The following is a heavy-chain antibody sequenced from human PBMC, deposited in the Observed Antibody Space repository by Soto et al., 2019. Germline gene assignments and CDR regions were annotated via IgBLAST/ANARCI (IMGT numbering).Heavy chain of an antibody. J-gene: IGHJ4*02. CDR3: ARDPTGGYFHYDY. D-gene: IGHD1-26*01. CDR1: EFSLRDYG. CDR2: VSDDGSEQ. Sequence: QVQLVESGGGVVQPGRSLRLSCAASEFSLRDYGMHWVRQAPGKGLEYVAAVSDDGSEQYYADSVRGRFTISRDNSKNTVYLQLDSLPTGDTAVYYCARDPTGGYFHYDYWGQGALVTVSS. V-gene: IGHV3-30*17.